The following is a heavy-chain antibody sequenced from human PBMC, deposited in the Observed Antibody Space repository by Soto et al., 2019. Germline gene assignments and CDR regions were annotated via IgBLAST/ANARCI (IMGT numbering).Heavy chain of an antibody. CDR3: ARASPVVTDV. D-gene: IGHD5-18*01. CDR1: GCSISSGDYY. CDR2: IYYSGST. J-gene: IGHJ6*02. V-gene: IGHV4-30-4*01. Sequence: QVQLQESGPGLVKPSQTLSLTCTVSGCSISSGDYYWGWIRKPPGKGLEWIGYIYYSGSTYYNPSPKSRVTISVDTSKNQFSLKLSSLTAADTAVYYCARASPVVTDVWGQGTTVAVSS.